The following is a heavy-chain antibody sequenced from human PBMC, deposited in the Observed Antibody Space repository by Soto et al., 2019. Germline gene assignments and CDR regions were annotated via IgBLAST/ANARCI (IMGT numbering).Heavy chain of an antibody. D-gene: IGHD2-2*01. CDR2: VYYTGST. V-gene: IGHV4-61*01. Sequence: VQLQESGPGVVKPSETLSLSCTVSGGSVSSGSYYWTWIRQPPGKGLEWIGYVYYTGSTSYNPSLKSRVSISLDTSKNQFFLNLSSVTAADTAVYYCARDDQALDYWGQGTLVTVSS. CDR3: ARDDQALDY. J-gene: IGHJ4*02. CDR1: GGSVSSGSYY.